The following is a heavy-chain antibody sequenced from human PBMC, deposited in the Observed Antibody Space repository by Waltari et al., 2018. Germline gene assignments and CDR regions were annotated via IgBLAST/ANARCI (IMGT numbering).Heavy chain of an antibody. D-gene: IGHD6-19*01. CDR1: GFTISSNY. J-gene: IGHJ4*02. CDR2: IYSGGST. V-gene: IGHV3-53*01. Sequence: EVQLVESGGGLIQPGGSLRLSCAASGFTISSNYMSWVRQAPGSGLEWVSVIYSGGSTYYADSVKGRFTISRDNSKNTLYLQMNSLRAEDTAVYYCARGHSSGWFPSGVFDYWGQGTLVTVSS. CDR3: ARGHSSGWFPSGVFDY.